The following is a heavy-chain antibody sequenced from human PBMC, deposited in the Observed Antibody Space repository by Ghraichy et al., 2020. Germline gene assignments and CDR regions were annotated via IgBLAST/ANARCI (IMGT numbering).Heavy chain of an antibody. CDR2: INPNSGGT. CDR3: ARGYYDFWSGYYTAFDI. J-gene: IGHJ3*02. D-gene: IGHD3-3*01. V-gene: IGHV1-2*04. Sequence: ASVKVSCKASGYTFTGYYMHWVRQAPGQGLEWMGWINPNSGGTNYAQKFQGWVTMTRDTSISTAYMELSRLRSDDTAVYYCARGYYDFWSGYYTAFDIWGQGTMVTVSS. CDR1: GYTFTGYY.